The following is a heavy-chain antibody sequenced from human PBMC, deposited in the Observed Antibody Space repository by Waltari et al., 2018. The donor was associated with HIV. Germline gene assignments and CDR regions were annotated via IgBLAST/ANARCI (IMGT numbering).Heavy chain of an antibody. CDR3: ARGPHGGWFTT. CDR1: QYIFNNFN. D-gene: IGHD6-19*01. Sequence: QEELVQSGAEVKKPGASVRVSCTPSQYIFNNFNIQWVRQAPGQALEWLGFTNPRADGPRYSPHFQDRVTITRDPSINAVYMEFSSLTPNDTAVYFCARGPHGGWFTTWGQGTLVTVS. J-gene: IGHJ4*02. CDR2: TNPRADGP. V-gene: IGHV1-8*01.